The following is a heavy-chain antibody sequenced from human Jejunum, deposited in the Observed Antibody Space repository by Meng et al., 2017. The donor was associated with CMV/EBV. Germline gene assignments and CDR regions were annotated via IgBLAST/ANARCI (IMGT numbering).Heavy chain of an antibody. J-gene: IGHJ4*02. V-gene: IGHV2-5*02. CDR3: AHFVGGYYPSRPDY. CDR1: GFSASTRGGG. CDR2: IYRGEDK. Sequence: QITLKDAGPALLKPTQTLTVTCSVTGFSASTRGGGVGWFRQPPGKGLEWLALIYRGEDKRYSPSLNSRLTSAKGTSKNEVVLTMTNMGPIDTGTYYCAHFVGGYYPSRPDYWGQGTLVTVSS. D-gene: IGHD1-26*01.